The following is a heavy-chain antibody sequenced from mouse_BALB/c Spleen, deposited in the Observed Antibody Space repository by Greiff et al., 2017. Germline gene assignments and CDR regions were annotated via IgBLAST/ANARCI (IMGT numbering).Heavy chain of an antibody. CDR3: ATFYYDYEGAWFAY. CDR1: GFSLSRYS. Sequence: VQLVESGPGLVAPSQSLSITCTVSGFSLSRYSVHWVRQPPGKGLEWLGMIWGGGSTDYNSALKSRLSISKDNSKSQVFLKMNSLQTDDTAMYYCATFYYDYEGAWFAYWGQGTLVTVSA. V-gene: IGHV2-6-4*01. J-gene: IGHJ3*01. CDR2: IWGGGST. D-gene: IGHD2-4*01.